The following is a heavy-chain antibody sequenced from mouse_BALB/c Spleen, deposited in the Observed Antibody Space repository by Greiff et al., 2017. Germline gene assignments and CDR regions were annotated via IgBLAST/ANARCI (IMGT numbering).Heavy chain of an antibody. J-gene: IGHJ4*01. Sequence: VQLQQSGAELAKPGASVKMSCKASGYTFTSYWMHWVKQRPGQGLEWIGYINPSTGYTEYNQKFKDKATLTADKSSSTAYMQLSSLTSEDSAVYYCARSGGYGLYAMDYWGQGTSVTVSS. CDR2: INPSTGYT. CDR1: GYTFTSYW. D-gene: IGHD2-2*01. V-gene: IGHV1-7*01. CDR3: ARSGGYGLYAMDY.